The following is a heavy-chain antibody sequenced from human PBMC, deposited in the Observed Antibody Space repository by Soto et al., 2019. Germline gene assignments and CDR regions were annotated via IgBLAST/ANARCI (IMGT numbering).Heavy chain of an antibody. V-gene: IGHV4-38-2*01. CDR1: GYSISSGFY. CDR2: IYHTGNT. D-gene: IGHD6-13*01. Sequence: SETLSLTCAVSGYSISSGFYWGWIRQPPGKGLEWIGSIYHTGNTFYNPSLKSRLTISLDTSKNQFFLMLSSVTAADTAVYYCARRSSSWSPYHYYCMDLWGKGTTVIFSS. J-gene: IGHJ6*03. CDR3: ARRSSSWSPYHYYCMDL.